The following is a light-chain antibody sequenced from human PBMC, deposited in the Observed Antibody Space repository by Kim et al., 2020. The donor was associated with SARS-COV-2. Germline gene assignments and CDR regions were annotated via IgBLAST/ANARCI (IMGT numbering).Light chain of an antibody. CDR3: QQYDPSFPYT. CDR1: ETISSDY. CDR2: GAS. Sequence: EIVLTQSPGTLSLSPGERATLSCRTSETISSDYVAWYRHKPGQAPRLLIYGASTRATGIPERFSGSGSRTDFTLTISRLEPEDFAVYYCQQYDPSFPYTFGQGTKLEI. V-gene: IGKV3-20*01. J-gene: IGKJ2*01.